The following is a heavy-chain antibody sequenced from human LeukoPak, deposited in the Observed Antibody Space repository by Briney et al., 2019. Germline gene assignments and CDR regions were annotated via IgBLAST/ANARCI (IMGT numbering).Heavy chain of an antibody. CDR1: GFTFSSYG. D-gene: IGHD3-22*01. Sequence: GGSLRLSCAASGFTFSSYGMHWVRQAPGKGLEWVAVISYDGSDKDYADSVKGRLTISRDNSKNTLYLQMNSLRVEDTAVYYCAQSPFYYDSYFDYWGQGTLVTVSS. CDR3: AQSPFYYDSYFDY. V-gene: IGHV3-30*18. J-gene: IGHJ4*02. CDR2: ISYDGSDK.